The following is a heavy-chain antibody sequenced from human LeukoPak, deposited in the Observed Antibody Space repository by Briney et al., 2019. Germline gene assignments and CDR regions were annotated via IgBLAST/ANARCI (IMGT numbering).Heavy chain of an antibody. Sequence: SETLSLTCAVSGYSISSGYYWGWIRQPPGTGLEWIGSIYHSGSTYYNPSLKSRVTISVDMSKNQFSLKLSSVTAADTAVYYCARRSCSSTSCYPLDAFDIWGQGTMVTVSS. CDR3: ARRSCSSTSCYPLDAFDI. V-gene: IGHV4-38-2*01. J-gene: IGHJ3*02. CDR2: IYHSGST. D-gene: IGHD2-2*01. CDR1: GYSISSGYY.